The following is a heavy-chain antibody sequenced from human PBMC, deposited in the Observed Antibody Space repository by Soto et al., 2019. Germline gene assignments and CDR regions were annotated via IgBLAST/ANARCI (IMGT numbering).Heavy chain of an antibody. Sequence: ASVKVSCKASGYTLTSYYMHRVRQAPGQGLEWMGIINPSGGSTSYAQKFQGRVTMTRDTSTSTVYMELSSLRSEDTAVYYCARGGEGAVVTATSPPRPGDYWGQGTLVTVSS. CDR1: GYTLTSYY. CDR2: INPSGGST. J-gene: IGHJ4*02. V-gene: IGHV1-46*01. D-gene: IGHD2-21*02. CDR3: ARGGEGAVVTATSPPRPGDY.